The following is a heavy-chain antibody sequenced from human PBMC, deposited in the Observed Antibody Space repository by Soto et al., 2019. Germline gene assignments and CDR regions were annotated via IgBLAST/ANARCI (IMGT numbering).Heavy chain of an antibody. Sequence: SETLSLTCAVSGYSITSGYYWGWIRQPPGKGLEWIGSIYHSGSTYYNPSLKSRVTISVDASKDQFSLKLSYVTAADTAVYYCARDGTTVTDNNPNQYYYYYYGMDVWGQWXTLTVSS. J-gene: IGHJ6*02. CDR1: GYSITSGYY. CDR3: ARDGTTVTDNNPNQYYYYYYGMDV. V-gene: IGHV4-38-2*02. D-gene: IGHD4-17*01. CDR2: IYHSGST.